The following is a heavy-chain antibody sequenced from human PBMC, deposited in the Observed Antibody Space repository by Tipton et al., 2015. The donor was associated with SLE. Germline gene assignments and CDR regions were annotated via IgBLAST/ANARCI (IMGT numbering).Heavy chain of an antibody. D-gene: IGHD3/OR15-3a*01. J-gene: IGHJ3*02. V-gene: IGHV3-48*04. CDR2: ISSSSSTI. CDR3: AREGGLGSDAFDI. CDR1: GFTFSSYS. Sequence: SLRLSCAASGFTFSSYSMNWVRQAPGKGLEWVSYISSSSSTIYYADSVKGRFTISRDNAKNSLYLQMNSLRAEDTAVYYCAREGGLGSDAFDIWGQGTMVTVSS.